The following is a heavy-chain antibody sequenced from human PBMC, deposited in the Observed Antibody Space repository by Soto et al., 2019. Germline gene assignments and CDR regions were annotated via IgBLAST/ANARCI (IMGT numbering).Heavy chain of an antibody. Sequence: TGGSLRLSCAASGFTFSDYYMSWIRQAPGKGLEWVSYISSSGSTIYYADSVKGRFTISRDNAKNSLYLQMNSLRAEDTAVYYCARVPPTFWSGYPGRIDYWGQGTLVTVSS. CDR2: ISSSGSTI. V-gene: IGHV3-11*01. J-gene: IGHJ4*02. D-gene: IGHD3-3*01. CDR3: ARVPPTFWSGYPGRIDY. CDR1: GFTFSDYY.